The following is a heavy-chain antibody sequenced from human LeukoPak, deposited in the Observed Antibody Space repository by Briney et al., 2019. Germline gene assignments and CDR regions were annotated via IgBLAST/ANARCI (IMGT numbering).Heavy chain of an antibody. CDR3: ARPTKEGSSWYWWFDP. CDR1: GFTFSSYW. D-gene: IGHD6-13*01. V-gene: IGHV3-74*01. CDR2: INNDGSST. J-gene: IGHJ5*02. Sequence: PGGSLRLSCAASGFTFSSYWMHWVRQAPGKGLVWVSRINNDGSSTNYADSVKGGFTISRDNAKKKLYLQMNSLRAEDTAVYYCARPTKEGSSWYWWFDPWGQGTLVTVSS.